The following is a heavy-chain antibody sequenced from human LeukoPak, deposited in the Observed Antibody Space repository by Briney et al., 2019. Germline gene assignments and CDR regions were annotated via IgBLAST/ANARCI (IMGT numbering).Heavy chain of an antibody. CDR2: ISGSGGST. CDR3: AKDARKNYYDSSGYVNWFDP. CDR1: GFTFSSYA. V-gene: IGHV3-23*01. D-gene: IGHD3-22*01. J-gene: IGHJ5*02. Sequence: PGGSLRLSCAASGFTFSSYAMSWVRQAPGKGLEWVSAISGSGGSTCYADSVKGRFTISRNNSKNTLYLQMNSLRAEDTAVYYCAKDARKNYYDSSGYVNWFDPWGQGTLVTVSS.